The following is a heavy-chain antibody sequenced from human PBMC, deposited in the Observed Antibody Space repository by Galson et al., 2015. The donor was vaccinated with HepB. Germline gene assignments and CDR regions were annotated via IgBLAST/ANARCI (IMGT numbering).Heavy chain of an antibody. J-gene: IGHJ4*02. CDR1: GFTFSSYA. CDR2: ISGSGGST. V-gene: IGHV3-23*01. CDR3: AKTDQWLVLDHPYYFDY. Sequence: SLRLPCAASGFTFSSYAMSWVRQAPGKGLVWVSAISGSGGSTYYADSVKGRFTISRDNSKNTLYLQMNSLRAEDTAVYYCAKTDQWLVLDHPYYFDYWGQGTLVTVSS. D-gene: IGHD6-19*01.